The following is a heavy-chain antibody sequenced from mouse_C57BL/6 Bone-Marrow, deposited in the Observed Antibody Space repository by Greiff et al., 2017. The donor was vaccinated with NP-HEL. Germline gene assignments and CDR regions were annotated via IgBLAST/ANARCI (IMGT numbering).Heavy chain of an antibody. Sequence: VKLMESGAELVKPGASVKISCKASGYAFSSYWMNWVKQRPGKGLEWIGQIYPGDGDTNYNGKFKGKATLTADKSSSTAYMQLSSLTSEDYAVYFCARSRGLYYGNCYAMDYWGQGTSVTVSS. V-gene: IGHV1-80*01. CDR1: GYAFSSYW. CDR3: ARSRGLYYGNCYAMDY. CDR2: IYPGDGDT. D-gene: IGHD2-1*01. J-gene: IGHJ4*01.